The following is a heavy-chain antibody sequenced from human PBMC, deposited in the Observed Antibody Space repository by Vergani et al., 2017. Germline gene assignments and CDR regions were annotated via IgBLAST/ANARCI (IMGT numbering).Heavy chain of an antibody. V-gene: IGHV5-51*03. D-gene: IGHD2-2*01. CDR3: ATGEGPGSYCSSTSCPFDY. CDR2: IYPGDSDT. CDR1: GYSFTSYW. Sequence: EVQLVQSGAEVKKPGESLKISCKGSGYSFTSYWIGWVRQMPGKGLEWMGIIYPGDSDTRYSPSFQGQVTISADKSISTAYLQWSSLKASDTAMYYCATGEGPGSYCSSTSCPFDYWGQGTLVTVSS. J-gene: IGHJ4*02.